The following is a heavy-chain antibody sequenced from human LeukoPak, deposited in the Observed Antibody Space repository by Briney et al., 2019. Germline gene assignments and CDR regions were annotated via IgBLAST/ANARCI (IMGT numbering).Heavy chain of an antibody. D-gene: IGHD3-10*01. CDR1: GGTISSGDYY. J-gene: IGHJ3*02. CDR2: IYYSGST. CDR3: ARVRGLYYGDAFDI. V-gene: IGHV4-30-4*01. Sequence: SETLSLTCTVSGGTISSGDYYWSWIRQPPGKGLEWIGYIYYSGSTYYNPSLKSRVTISVDTSKNQFSLKLSSVTAADTAVYYCARVRGLYYGDAFDIWGQGTMVTVSS.